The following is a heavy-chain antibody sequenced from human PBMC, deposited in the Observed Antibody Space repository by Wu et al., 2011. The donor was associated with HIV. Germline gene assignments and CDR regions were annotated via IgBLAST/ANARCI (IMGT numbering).Heavy chain of an antibody. CDR2: LDPKDGEA. CDR1: GDSSGDYY. J-gene: IGHJ4*02. CDR3: ARADFSYSSSWYYFDY. Sequence: VHLVQSGAEVRKPGTSVKISCTVSGDSSGDYYLHWVRQAPGRGLEWMGLLDPKDGEAFYAENFQGRVIITADTSAGIVYMDLSSLRSEDTAIYYCARADFSYSSSWYYFDYWGQGTLVTVSS. V-gene: IGHV1-69-2*01. D-gene: IGHD6-13*01.